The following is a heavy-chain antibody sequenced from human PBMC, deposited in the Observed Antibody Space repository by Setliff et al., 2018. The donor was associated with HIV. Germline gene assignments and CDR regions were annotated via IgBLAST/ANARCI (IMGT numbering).Heavy chain of an antibody. J-gene: IGHJ6*03. Sequence: PSETLSLTCAVYGGSFSGYYWSWIRQPPGKGLEWIGEINHSGSTNYNPSLKSRVTISVGTSKNQFSLKLSSVTAADTAVYYCARRARDSSGYYYSYRHYDYYMDVWGKGTTVTVSS. D-gene: IGHD3-22*01. CDR3: ARRARDSSGYYYSYRHYDYYMDV. CDR1: GGSFSGYY. V-gene: IGHV4-34*01. CDR2: INHSGST.